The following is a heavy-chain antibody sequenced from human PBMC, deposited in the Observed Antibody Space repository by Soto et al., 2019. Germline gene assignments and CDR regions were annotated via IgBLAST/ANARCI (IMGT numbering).Heavy chain of an antibody. CDR1: GYTFTSYY. CDR2: INPSGGST. J-gene: IGHJ4*02. V-gene: IGHV1-46*01. Sequence: QVQLVQSGAEVKKPGASVKVSCKASGYTFTSYYMHWVRQAPGQGLEWMGIINPSGGSTSYAQKFQGRVTMTRDTSTSTVYMELSSLRSEDTAVYYCARDLANYDDSSGYSVWGQGTLVTVSS. CDR3: ARDLANYDDSSGYSV. D-gene: IGHD3-22*01.